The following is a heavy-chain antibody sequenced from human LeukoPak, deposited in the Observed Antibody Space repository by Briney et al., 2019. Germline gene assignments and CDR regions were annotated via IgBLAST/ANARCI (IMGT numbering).Heavy chain of an antibody. CDR2: ISSSSSYI. V-gene: IGHV3-21*01. CDR3: ARDVGWELLRRGIGYYFDY. Sequence: GGSLRLSCAASGFTFSSYSMNWVRQAPGKGLEWVSSISSSSSYIYYADSGKGRFTISRDNAKNSLYLQMNSLRAEDTAVYYCARDVGWELLRRGIGYYFDYWGQGTLVTVSS. D-gene: IGHD1-26*01. J-gene: IGHJ4*02. CDR1: GFTFSSYS.